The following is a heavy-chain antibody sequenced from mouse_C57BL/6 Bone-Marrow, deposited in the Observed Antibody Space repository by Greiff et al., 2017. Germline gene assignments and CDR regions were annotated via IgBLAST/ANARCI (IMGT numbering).Heavy chain of an antibody. V-gene: IGHV14-4*01. Sequence: DVKLQESGAELVRPGASVKLSCTASGFNIKDDYMHWVKQRPEQGLEWIGWIDPENGDTEYASKFQGKATITADTSSNTAYLQLSSLTSEDTAVYYCTTGDYKDYYAMDYWGQGTSVTVSS. CDR1: GFNIKDDY. D-gene: IGHD2-12*01. J-gene: IGHJ4*01. CDR2: IDPENGDT. CDR3: TTGDYKDYYAMDY.